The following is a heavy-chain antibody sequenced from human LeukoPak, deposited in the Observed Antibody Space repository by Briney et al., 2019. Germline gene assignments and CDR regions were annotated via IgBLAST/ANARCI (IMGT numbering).Heavy chain of an antibody. Sequence: GGSLRLSSAASGHTFSLRAISWARQAPGKGLEYGSWIGGISSYIYYADSMKGRFTIARDNAKNSLDMQINELSIQDTAEYACERAKRSGTDMIDFWGQGTRVTVSP. V-gene: IGHV3-21*05. D-gene: IGHD1-26*01. J-gene: IGHJ4*02. CDR3: ERAKRSGTDMIDF. CDR2: IGGISSYI. CDR1: GHTFSLRA.